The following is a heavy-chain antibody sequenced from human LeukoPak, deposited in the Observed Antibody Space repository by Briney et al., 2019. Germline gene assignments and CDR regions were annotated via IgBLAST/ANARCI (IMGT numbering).Heavy chain of an antibody. Sequence: GGSLRLSCAASGFTFSSYEMNWVRQAPGKGLEWVGRIKSKTDGGTTDYAAPVKDRFTISRDDSENTLYLQMNSLKTEDTAVYYCTCSTSGAWGQGTLVTVSS. D-gene: IGHD2/OR15-2a*01. CDR3: TCSTSGA. CDR2: IKSKTDGGTT. V-gene: IGHV3-15*01. CDR1: GFTFSSYE. J-gene: IGHJ4*02.